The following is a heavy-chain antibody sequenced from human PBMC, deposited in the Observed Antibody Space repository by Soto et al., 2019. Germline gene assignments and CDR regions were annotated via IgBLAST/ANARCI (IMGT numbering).Heavy chain of an antibody. CDR3: ARFWGAEDYGMDV. CDR1: GGSVSSGSYY. D-gene: IGHD3-16*01. Sequence: SETLSLTCSVSGGSVSSGSYYWSWIRQPPGKGLEWIGNINHSGRTNYSPSLKSRATISVDTSKKQFSLRLSSVTAADTAVYYCARFWGAEDYGMDVWGQGTTVTVSS. V-gene: IGHV4-61*01. J-gene: IGHJ6*02. CDR2: INHSGRT.